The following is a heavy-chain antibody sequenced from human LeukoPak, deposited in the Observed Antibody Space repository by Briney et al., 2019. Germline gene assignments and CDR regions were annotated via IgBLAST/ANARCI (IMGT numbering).Heavy chain of an antibody. V-gene: IGHV3-49*04. CDR2: IRSEGYGGTT. J-gene: IGHJ4*02. CDR3: ARLGYCSSTSCRNIDY. D-gene: IGHD2-2*01. CDR1: GFTFGDYG. Sequence: PGRSLRLSCTASGFTFGDYGMSWVRQAPGKGLEWVGFIRSEGYGGTTEYAASVKGRFTISRDDSKSIAYLEMNSLKTEDTAVYYCARLGYCSSTSCRNIDYWGQGTLVTVSS.